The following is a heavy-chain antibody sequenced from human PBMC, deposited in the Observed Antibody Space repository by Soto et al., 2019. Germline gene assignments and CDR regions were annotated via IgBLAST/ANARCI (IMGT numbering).Heavy chain of an antibody. J-gene: IGHJ6*02. D-gene: IGHD3-22*01. Sequence: PGGSLRLSCAASGFTFSSYAMSWVRQAPGKGLEWVSAISGSGGSTYYTDSVKGRFTISRDNSKNTLYLQMNSLRAEDTAVYYCVNSGYYYDSSGYPYGMDVWGQGTTVTVSS. V-gene: IGHV3-23*01. CDR3: VNSGYYYDSSGYPYGMDV. CDR2: ISGSGGST. CDR1: GFTFSSYA.